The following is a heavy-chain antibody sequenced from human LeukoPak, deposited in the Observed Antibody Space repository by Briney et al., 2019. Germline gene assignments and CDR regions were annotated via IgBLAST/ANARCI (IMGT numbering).Heavy chain of an antibody. CDR2: ISGSGGST. D-gene: IGHD3-22*01. J-gene: IGHJ4*02. CDR1: GFTFSSYA. Sequence: GRSLGLSCAASGFTFSSYAMSWVRQAPGKGLEWVSAISGSGGSTYYADSVKGRFTISRDNSKNTLYLQMNSLRAEDTAVYYCAKDRARITMIVVVTNFDYWGQGTLVTVSS. CDR3: AKDRARITMIVVVTNFDY. V-gene: IGHV3-23*01.